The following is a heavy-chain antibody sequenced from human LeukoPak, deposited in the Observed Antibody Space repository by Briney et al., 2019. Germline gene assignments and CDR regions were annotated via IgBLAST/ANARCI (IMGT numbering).Heavy chain of an antibody. CDR3: ARVFVEAYYDILTGPSPFYYYYYGMDV. CDR2: INPNSGGT. D-gene: IGHD3-9*01. V-gene: IGHV1-2*02. J-gene: IGHJ6*02. Sequence: GASVKVSCKASGYTLTGYYMHWVRQAPGQGLEWMGWINPNSGGTNYAQKFQGRVTMTRDTSISTAYMELSRLRSDDTAVYYCARVFVEAYYDILTGPSPFYYYYYGMDVWGQGTTVTVSS. CDR1: GYTLTGYY.